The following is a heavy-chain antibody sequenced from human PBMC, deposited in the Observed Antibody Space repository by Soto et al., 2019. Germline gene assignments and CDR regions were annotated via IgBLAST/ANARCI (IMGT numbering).Heavy chain of an antibody. CDR2: IIPIFGTA. Sequence: ASAKVSCKASGGTFSSYAISWVRQAPGQGLEWMGGIIPIFGTANYAQKFQGRVTITEDESTSTAFMELRSMRSDDTAVYYCASGSGSKCPFDYRDPGTLVTVTS. D-gene: IGHD1-26*01. J-gene: IGHJ4*02. CDR1: GGTFSSYA. V-gene: IGHV1-69*13. CDR3: ASGSGSKCPFDY.